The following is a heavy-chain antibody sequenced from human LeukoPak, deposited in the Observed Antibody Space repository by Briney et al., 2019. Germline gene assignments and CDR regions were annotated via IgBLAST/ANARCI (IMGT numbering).Heavy chain of an antibody. D-gene: IGHD2-21*02. Sequence: PSETLSLTCSVSGASITTDDYYWSWIRQPPGKGLEWIGNIHYRGRIFYNPSLKSRLTISSDTSKSQFSLKLSSVTAADTAVYYCAGHIVVVTPYFDYWGQGTLVTVSS. CDR1: GASITTDDYY. J-gene: IGHJ4*02. V-gene: IGHV4-30-4*01. CDR2: IHYRGRI. CDR3: AGHIVVVTPYFDY.